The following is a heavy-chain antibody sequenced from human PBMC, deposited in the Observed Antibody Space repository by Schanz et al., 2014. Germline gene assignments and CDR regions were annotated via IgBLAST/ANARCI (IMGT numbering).Heavy chain of an antibody. D-gene: IGHD1-1*01. J-gene: IGHJ4*02. V-gene: IGHV3-33*01. CDR2: IWSDGSTK. CDR3: ARAHGNNWYGKGLDY. Sequence: QVQMVESGGGVVQPGRSLRLSCAASGFAFSVYGMHWVRQAPGKGPEWVAVIWSDGSTKYYADSVKGRITISRDNSKNTLYLQMNSLRADDTAVDFCARAHGNNWYGKGLDYWGQGTQVTVSS. CDR1: GFAFSVYG.